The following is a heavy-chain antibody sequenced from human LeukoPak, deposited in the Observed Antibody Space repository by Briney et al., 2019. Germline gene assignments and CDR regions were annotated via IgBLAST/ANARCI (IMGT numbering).Heavy chain of an antibody. CDR3: ARDLLLWFGEQHNWFDP. V-gene: IGHV3-48*03. D-gene: IGHD3-10*01. CDR1: GFTFSTYA. J-gene: IGHJ5*02. Sequence: PGGSLRLSCAASGFTFSTYAMSWVRQAPGKGLEWVSYISSSGSTIYYADSVKGRFTISRDNAKNSLYLQMNSLRAEDTAVYYCARDLLLWFGEQHNWFDPWGQGTLVTVSS. CDR2: ISSSGSTI.